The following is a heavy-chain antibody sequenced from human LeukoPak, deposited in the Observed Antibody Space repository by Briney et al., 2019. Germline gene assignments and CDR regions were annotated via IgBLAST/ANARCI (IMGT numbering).Heavy chain of an antibody. CDR3: ARLAYYDSSGF. CDR1: GGTFSSYA. J-gene: IGHJ4*02. CDR2: IIPILGIA. Sequence: ASVKVSCKVSGGTFSSYAISWVRQAPGQGLEWMGRIIPILGIANYAQKFQGRVTITADKSTSTAYMELSSLRSEDTAVYYCARLAYYDSSGFWGQGTLVTVSS. V-gene: IGHV1-69*04. D-gene: IGHD3-22*01.